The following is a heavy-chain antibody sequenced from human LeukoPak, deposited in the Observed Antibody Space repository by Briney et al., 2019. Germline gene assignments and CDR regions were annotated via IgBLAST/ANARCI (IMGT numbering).Heavy chain of an antibody. CDR3: ARSWGEITIGFDP. J-gene: IGHJ5*02. V-gene: IGHV4-59*01. Sequence: SSETLSLTCTVSGGSISSYYWSWIRQPPGKGLEWIGYIYYSGSTNYNPSLKSRVTISVDTSKNQFSLKLSSVTAADTAVYYCARSWGEITIGFDPWGQGTLVTVSS. D-gene: IGHD6-13*01. CDR2: IYYSGST. CDR1: GGSISSYY.